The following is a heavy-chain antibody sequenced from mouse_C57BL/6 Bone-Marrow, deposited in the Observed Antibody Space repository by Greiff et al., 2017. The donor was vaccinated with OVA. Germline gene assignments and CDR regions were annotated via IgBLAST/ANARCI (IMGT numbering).Heavy chain of an antibody. V-gene: IGHV5-17*01. D-gene: IGHD1-1*01. CDR3: ARRYYANYAMDY. CDR2: ISSGSSTI. CDR1: GFTFSDYG. Sequence: EVQLQESGGGLVKPGGSLKLSCAASGFTFSDYGMHWVRQAPEKGLEWVAYISSGSSTIYYADTVKGRFTISRDNAKNTLFLQMTSLRSEDTAMYYCARRYYANYAMDYWGQGTSVTVSS. J-gene: IGHJ4*01.